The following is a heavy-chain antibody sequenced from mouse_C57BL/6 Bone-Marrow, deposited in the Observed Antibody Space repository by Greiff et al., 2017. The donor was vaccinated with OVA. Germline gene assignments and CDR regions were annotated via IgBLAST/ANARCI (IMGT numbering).Heavy chain of an antibody. J-gene: IGHJ3*01. CDR3: ARVRDYEAY. V-gene: IGHV1-64*01. CDR2: IHPNSGST. CDR1: GYTFTSYW. Sequence: QVQLQQPGAELVKPGASVKLSCKASGYTFTSYWMHWVKQRPGQGLEWIGMIHPNSGSTNYNAKFKSKATLTVDKSSSTAYMQLSSLTSEDSAVYYCARVRDYEAYWGQGTLVTVSA. D-gene: IGHD1-1*01.